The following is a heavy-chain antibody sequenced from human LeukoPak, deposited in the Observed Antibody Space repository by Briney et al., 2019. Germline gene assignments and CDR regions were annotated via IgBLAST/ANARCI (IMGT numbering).Heavy chain of an antibody. CDR3: SRDPAY. V-gene: IGHV3-48*01. Sequence: GGALTLSCPASGFTFNTYSMNWVRQAPGNGMEWASYISSSVSTIYYAHYVKGRFTIYRDSARNSLYLQMNSLRADDTAVYYCSRDPAYWGQGTLVTVSS. J-gene: IGHJ4*02. CDR2: ISSSVSTI. CDR1: GFTFNTYS.